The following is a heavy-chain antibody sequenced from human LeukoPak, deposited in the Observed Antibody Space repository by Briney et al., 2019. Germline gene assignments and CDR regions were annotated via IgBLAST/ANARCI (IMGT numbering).Heavy chain of an antibody. Sequence: SETLSLTCTVSGGSISSYYWSWIRQPAGKGLEWIGRIYTSGSTNYNPSLKSRVTMSVDTSKNQFSLKLSSVTAADTAVYYCARVSIYYYDSSYSGLDFGGFFDYWGQGTLVTVSS. J-gene: IGHJ4*02. V-gene: IGHV4-4*07. CDR1: GGSISSYY. CDR2: IYTSGST. CDR3: ARVSIYYYDSSYSGLDFGGFFDY. D-gene: IGHD3-22*01.